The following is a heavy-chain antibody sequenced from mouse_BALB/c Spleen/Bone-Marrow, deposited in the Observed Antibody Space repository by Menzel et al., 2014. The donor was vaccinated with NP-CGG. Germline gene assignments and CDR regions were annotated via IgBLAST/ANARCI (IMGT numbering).Heavy chain of an antibody. CDR3: ASLPYYGNSAGFAY. D-gene: IGHD2-10*01. Sequence: EVKLVESGGGLVQPGGSLRLSCATSGFTFTDYYMSWVRQPPGKAPEWLGFIRNKANGYTTEYSASVKGRFTISRDNSQSILYLQMNTLRAEDSATYYCASLPYYGNSAGFAYWGQGTLVTVSA. V-gene: IGHV7-3*02. J-gene: IGHJ3*01. CDR1: GFTFTDYY. CDR2: IRNKANGYTT.